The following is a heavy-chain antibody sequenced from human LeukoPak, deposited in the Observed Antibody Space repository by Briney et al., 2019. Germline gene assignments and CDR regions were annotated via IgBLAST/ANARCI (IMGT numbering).Heavy chain of an antibody. CDR1: GGSMRSTSYY. Sequence: SETLSLTCIVSGGSMRSTSYYWDWIRQPPGKGLEWIGTIYYDGSTSYYTPSLKSRVTMFVDTAKNHFSLNLSSVTAADTAVYYCAGQGGGVALDYWGQGMLVTVSS. CDR3: AGQGGGVALDY. CDR2: IYYDGSTS. J-gene: IGHJ4*02. D-gene: IGHD2-8*01. V-gene: IGHV4-39*01.